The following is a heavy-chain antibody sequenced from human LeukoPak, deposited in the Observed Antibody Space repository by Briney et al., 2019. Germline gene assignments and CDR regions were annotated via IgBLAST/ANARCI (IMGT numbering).Heavy chain of an antibody. CDR2: IYYSGST. Sequence: SETLSLTCTVSGGSISSYYWTWIRQPPGKGLEWIGYIYYSGSTNYNPSLKSRVTISVDTSKNQFSLKLSSVTAADTAVYYCARQEGDYYDSSGYYHSFDYWGQGTLVTVSS. CDR3: ARQEGDYYDSSGYYHSFDY. CDR1: GGSISSYY. J-gene: IGHJ4*02. V-gene: IGHV4-59*08. D-gene: IGHD3-22*01.